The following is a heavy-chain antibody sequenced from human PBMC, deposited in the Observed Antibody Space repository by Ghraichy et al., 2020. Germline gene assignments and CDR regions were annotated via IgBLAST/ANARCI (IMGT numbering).Heavy chain of an antibody. D-gene: IGHD1-20*01. CDR3: ARHITGNRAFDI. V-gene: IGHV4-34*01. CDR1: GGSLNDYW. Sequence: SETLSLTCAVYGGSLNDYWWSWVRQPPEKGLEWIGEIYHRGRTNYNPSLNSRVTLSVDTSKNQFSLRLTSVTAADTAVYYCARHITGNRAFDIWGQGTTATVSS. J-gene: IGHJ3*02. CDR2: IYHRGRT.